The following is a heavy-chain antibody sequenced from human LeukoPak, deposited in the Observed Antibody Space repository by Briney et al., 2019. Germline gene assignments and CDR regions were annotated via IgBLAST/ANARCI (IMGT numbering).Heavy chain of an antibody. J-gene: IGHJ4*02. CDR3: VLLDSSRWYGGIDY. Sequence: ASVKVSCKASGYTFTSYDINRVRQATGQGVERMGWMNPNSGNTGYAQKFQGRVTMTRNTSISTAYMELSSLRSEDTAVYYCVLLDSSRWYGGIDYWGQGTLVTVSS. CDR1: GYTFTSYD. D-gene: IGHD6-13*01. CDR2: MNPNSGNT. V-gene: IGHV1-8*01.